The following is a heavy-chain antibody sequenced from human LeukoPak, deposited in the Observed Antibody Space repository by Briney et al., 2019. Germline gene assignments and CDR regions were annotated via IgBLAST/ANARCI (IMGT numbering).Heavy chain of an antibody. CDR1: GFTFSSYG. J-gene: IGHJ4*02. Sequence: GGSLRLSCAASGFTFSSYGMHWVRQAPGKGLEWVAFIRYDGSNKYYADSVKGRFTISRDNSKNTLYLQMNSLRAEDTAVYYCAKDRTPLWFGETPVDYWGQGTLVTVSS. D-gene: IGHD3-10*01. CDR3: AKDRTPLWFGETPVDY. CDR2: IRYDGSNK. V-gene: IGHV3-30*02.